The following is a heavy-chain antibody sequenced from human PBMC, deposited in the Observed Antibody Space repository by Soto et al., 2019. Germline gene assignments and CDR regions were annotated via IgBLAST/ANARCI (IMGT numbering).Heavy chain of an antibody. CDR3: AKASAPGGTYFPLWF. CDR1: GFTFSSSE. CDR2: ISGSGGST. D-gene: IGHD1-26*01. V-gene: IGHV3-23*01. Sequence: PGGSLRLSCAASGFTFSSSEMYWVRQAPGKGLEWVSSISGSGGSTYYADSVKGRFTISRDNSKNTLYLQMNSLRAEDTAVYYCAKASAPGGTYFPLWFWGQGTLVTVSS. J-gene: IGHJ4*02.